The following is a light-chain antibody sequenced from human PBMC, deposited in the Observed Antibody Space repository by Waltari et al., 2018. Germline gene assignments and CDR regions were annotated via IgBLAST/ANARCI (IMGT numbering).Light chain of an antibody. CDR1: QTIRSW. J-gene: IGKJ1*01. CDR3: QQYNSLWT. CDR2: KAS. V-gene: IGKV1-5*03. Sequence: DIQMTQSPSTLFASVGDRVTITCRASQTIRSWLAWYQQKPGKAPKLLIYKASSLESGVPSRFSGSGSGTEFTLTINSLQPDDFATYYCQQYNSLWTFGQGTKVEIK.